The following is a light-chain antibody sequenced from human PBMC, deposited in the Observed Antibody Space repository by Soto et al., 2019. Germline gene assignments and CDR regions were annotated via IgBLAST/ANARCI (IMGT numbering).Light chain of an antibody. Sequence: DIQMTQSPSTLSASVGDRVTITCRASQSITTWLAWYQQKPGKAPKLLIYKATNLQSGVPSRFSGSGSGTEFSLTTSSLQPDDYATYYCQCYNDYQYIFGQGT. CDR3: QCYNDYQYI. CDR1: QSITTW. CDR2: KAT. V-gene: IGKV1-5*03. J-gene: IGKJ2*01.